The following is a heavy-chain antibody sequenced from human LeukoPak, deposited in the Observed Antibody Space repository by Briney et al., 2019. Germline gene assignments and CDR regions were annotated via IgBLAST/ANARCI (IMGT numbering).Heavy chain of an antibody. Sequence: GGSLRLSCAASGFTFSSYAMSWVRQAPGKGLEWVSTISGSGDSTYYADSVKGRFTISRDNSKNTLYLQMNSLRAEDTAVYYCAKDLSTGYDWSYYYYYYMDVWGKGTTVTVSS. D-gene: IGHD5-12*01. CDR1: GFTFSSYA. J-gene: IGHJ6*03. CDR2: ISGSGDST. CDR3: AKDLSTGYDWSYYYYYYMDV. V-gene: IGHV3-23*01.